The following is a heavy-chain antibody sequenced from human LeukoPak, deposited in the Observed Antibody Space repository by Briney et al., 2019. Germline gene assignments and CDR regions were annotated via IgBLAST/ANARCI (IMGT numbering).Heavy chain of an antibody. CDR3: AREGIVGVITD. D-gene: IGHD1-26*01. CDR1: GFTFSSYA. CDR2: ITRSGGST. J-gene: IGHJ4*02. Sequence: GGSLRLSCAASGFTFSSYAISWVRQAPGKGLEWVSAITRSGGSTYFTDSMKGRFTISRDISKNTVYLQMSSLRAEDKAIYYCAREGIVGVITDWGQGTLVTVSS. V-gene: IGHV3-23*01.